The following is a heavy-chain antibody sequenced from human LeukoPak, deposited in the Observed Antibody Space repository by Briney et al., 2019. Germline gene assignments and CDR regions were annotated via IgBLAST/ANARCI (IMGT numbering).Heavy chain of an antibody. CDR1: GGSISSGSYY. V-gene: IGHV4-61*02. J-gene: IGHJ4*02. Sequence: SETLSLTCTVSGGSISSGSYYWSWIRQPAGKGLEWIGRIYTSGSTNYNPSLKRRVTISVDTSKNQFSLKLSSVTAADTAVYYCARERHYYDSSGQTEYYFDYWGQGTLVTVSS. CDR3: ARERHYYDSSGQTEYYFDY. CDR2: IYTSGST. D-gene: IGHD3-22*01.